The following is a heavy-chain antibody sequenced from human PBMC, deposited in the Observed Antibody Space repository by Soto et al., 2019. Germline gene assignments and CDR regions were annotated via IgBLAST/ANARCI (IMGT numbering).Heavy chain of an antibody. CDR2: ISHDGGDK. V-gene: IGHV3-30*14. Sequence: VQLVESGGGVVQPGRSLRLSCAASGFIFSAYSMHWVRQAPGKGLEWVAIISHDGGDKYYADSVKGRFTISRDNSKNTLDLQMSSLNIEDTAVYYCARDGVRGNYYGMDVWGQGTAVTVSS. CDR1: GFIFSAYS. D-gene: IGHD1-1*01. J-gene: IGHJ6*02. CDR3: ARDGVRGNYYGMDV.